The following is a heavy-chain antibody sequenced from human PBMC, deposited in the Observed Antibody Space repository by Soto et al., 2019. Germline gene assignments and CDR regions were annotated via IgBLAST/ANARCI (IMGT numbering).Heavy chain of an antibody. CDR3: ARHTKFSSTSLRFDP. D-gene: IGHD3-10*01. Sequence: PGETLKISCKASGYTFTTYRIAWVRQMPGKGLEWMGIIFPGDSDTRYSPSFQGQVTISADRAISTAYLQWNSLKASDTAMYYCARHTKFSSTSLRFDPWGQGTLVTVSS. J-gene: IGHJ5*01. V-gene: IGHV5-51*01. CDR2: IFPGDSDT. CDR1: GYTFTTYR.